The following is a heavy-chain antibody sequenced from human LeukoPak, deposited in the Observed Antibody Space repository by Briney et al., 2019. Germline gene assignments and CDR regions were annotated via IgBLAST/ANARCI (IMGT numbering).Heavy chain of an antibody. Sequence: PSETLSLTCTVSGGSISSYYWSWIRQPPGKGLEWIGYIYYSGSTNYNPSLKSRVTISVDTSKNQFSLKLSSVTAADTAVYYCARENGDYADGPDFDYWRQGTLVTVSS. CDR2: IYYSGST. CDR3: ARENGDYADGPDFDY. D-gene: IGHD4-17*01. CDR1: GGSISSYY. V-gene: IGHV4-59*01. J-gene: IGHJ4*02.